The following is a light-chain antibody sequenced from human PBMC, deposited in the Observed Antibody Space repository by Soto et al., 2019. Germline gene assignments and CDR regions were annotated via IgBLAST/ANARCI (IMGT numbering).Light chain of an antibody. Sequence: EIIMTQSPGTLSVSPGERATLSCRAAQGVTTNFAWYQQKSGQSPRLLIYDVSNRATGVPARFSGSGSETDFTPTISCLQPEDFALYYCPHYNIWPPTFGQGTKVDIK. CDR2: DVS. CDR3: PHYNIWPPT. J-gene: IGKJ1*01. V-gene: IGKV3-15*01. CDR1: QGVTTN.